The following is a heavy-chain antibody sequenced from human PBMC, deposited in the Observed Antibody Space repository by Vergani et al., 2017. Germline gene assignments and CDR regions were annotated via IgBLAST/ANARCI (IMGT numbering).Heavy chain of an antibody. V-gene: IGHV3-30*18. CDR2: ISYDGSNK. J-gene: IGHJ4*02. D-gene: IGHD2-21*02. CDR1: GFTFSSYG. Sequence: QVQLVESGGGVVQPGRSLRLSCAASGFTFSSYGMHWVRQAPGKGLEWVAVISYDGSNKYYADSVKGRFTISRDNSKNTLYLQMNSLRAEDTAVYYCAKETLRYCGGDCYSSRFDYWGQGTLVTVSS. CDR3: AKETLRYCGGDCYSSRFDY.